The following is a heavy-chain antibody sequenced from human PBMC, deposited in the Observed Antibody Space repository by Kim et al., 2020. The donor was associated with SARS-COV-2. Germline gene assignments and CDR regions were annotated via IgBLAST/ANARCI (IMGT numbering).Heavy chain of an antibody. D-gene: IGHD6-19*01. CDR1: GFTFSSYS. CDR2: ISSSSSYI. CDR3: ALWLDHRLNACDI. J-gene: IGHJ3*02. V-gene: IGHV3-21*01. Sequence: GGSLRLSCAASGFTFSSYSMNWVRQAPGKGLEWVSSISSSSSYIYYADSVKGRFTISRDNAKNSLYLQMNSLRAEDTAVYYCALWLDHRLNACDIWGQGTMVTVSS.